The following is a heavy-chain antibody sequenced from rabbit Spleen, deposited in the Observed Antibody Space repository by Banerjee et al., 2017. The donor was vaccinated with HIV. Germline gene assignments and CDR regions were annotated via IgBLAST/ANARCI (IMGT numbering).Heavy chain of an antibody. CDR1: GFTISGSYY. Sequence: QSLEESGGDLVKPGASLTLTCKASGFTISGSYYMSWVRQAPGKGLEWIGCINPNTENAASASWAKGRFTISKTSSTTVTLQMTSLTVADTATYFCARALDYSTYGYGSYVPKLWGPGTLVTVS. V-gene: IGHV1S40*01. D-gene: IGHD7-1*01. CDR2: INPNTENA. J-gene: IGHJ6*01. CDR3: ARALDYSTYGYGSYVPKL.